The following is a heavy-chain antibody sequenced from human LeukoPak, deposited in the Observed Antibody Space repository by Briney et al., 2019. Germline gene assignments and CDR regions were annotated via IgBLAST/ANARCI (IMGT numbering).Heavy chain of an antibody. CDR2: IGGGGRST. CDR1: RFSFSSCA. D-gene: IGHD3-22*01. CDR3: AKERLNPSRYFDS. J-gene: IGHJ4*02. V-gene: IGHV3-23*01. Sequence: PGGSLRLSCAASRFSFSSCAMNWVRQAPAKGLEWVSAIGGGGRSTYYADSVKGRFTISRDNSKNTLYLQMNSLRAEDTAVYYCAKERLNPSRYFDSWGQGTLVTVSS.